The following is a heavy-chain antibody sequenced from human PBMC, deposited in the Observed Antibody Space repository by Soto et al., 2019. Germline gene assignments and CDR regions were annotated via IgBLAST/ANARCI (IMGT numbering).Heavy chain of an antibody. J-gene: IGHJ4*02. CDR2: INHSGST. CDR1: GGSFSGYY. Sequence: SETLSLTCAVYGGSFSGYYWSWIRQPPGKGLEWIGEINHSGSTNYNPSLKSRVTISVDTSKNQFSLKLSSVTAADTAVYYCARGGGYGSGSPPFDYWGQGTLVTVSS. CDR3: ARGGGYGSGSPPFDY. D-gene: IGHD3-10*01. V-gene: IGHV4-34*01.